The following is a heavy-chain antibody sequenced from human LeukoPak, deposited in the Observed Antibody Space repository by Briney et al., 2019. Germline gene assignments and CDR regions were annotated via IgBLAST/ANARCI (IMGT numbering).Heavy chain of an antibody. V-gene: IGHV3-7*04. Sequence: GGPLRLSCAASGFTFSSYWMTWVRQAPGKGLEWVANIKQDGSEKYYVDSVKGRFTISRDNAKNSLYLQMNSLRAEDTGVYYCARDLEGFSWYDYWGQGTLVTV. CDR2: IKQDGSEK. D-gene: IGHD6-13*01. CDR3: ARDLEGFSWYDY. J-gene: IGHJ4*02. CDR1: GFTFSSYW.